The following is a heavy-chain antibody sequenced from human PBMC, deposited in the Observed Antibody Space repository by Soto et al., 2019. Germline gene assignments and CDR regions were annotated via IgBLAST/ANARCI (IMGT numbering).Heavy chain of an antibody. D-gene: IGHD4-17*01. CDR2: IYYSGST. J-gene: IGHJ3*02. CDR3: ARDHGDRAFEI. Sequence: SETLSLTCTVSGGSIISYYWSWIRQPPGKGLEWIGYIYYSGSTNYNPSLKSRVTISVDTSKNQFSLKLSSVTAADTAVYYCARDHGDRAFEIWGQGTMVTVSS. CDR1: GGSIISYY. V-gene: IGHV4-59*01.